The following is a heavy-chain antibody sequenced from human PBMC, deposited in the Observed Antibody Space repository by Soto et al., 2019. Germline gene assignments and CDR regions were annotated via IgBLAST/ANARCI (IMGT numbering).Heavy chain of an antibody. CDR2: SWHDESYI. V-gene: IGHV3-33*01. Sequence: GGSLRLSCAASGFNFNIYGMHWVRQAPGKGLEWVAFSWHDESYIYYADSVKGRFTISRDNAKNTLYLQMNSLRAEDTAVYYCARAKIAVAGHNFDYWGQGTLVTVSS. J-gene: IGHJ4*02. CDR3: ARAKIAVAGHNFDY. D-gene: IGHD6-19*01. CDR1: GFNFNIYG.